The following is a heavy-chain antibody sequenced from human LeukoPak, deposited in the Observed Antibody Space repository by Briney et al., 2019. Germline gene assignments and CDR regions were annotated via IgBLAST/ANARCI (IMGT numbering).Heavy chain of an antibody. CDR1: GFTFSTYT. Sequence: GGSLRLSCVASGFTFSTYTMNWIRQAPGKGLEWVSGSIGSGGSAFYADSVKGRFSISRDTSKNTLFLHMNNLRAGDTAVYYCAKDRRGNAPRGAFDIWGQGTMVPSLQ. D-gene: IGHD1-1*01. V-gene: IGHV3-23*01. CDR3: AKDRRGNAPRGAFDI. J-gene: IGHJ3*02. CDR2: SIGSGGSA.